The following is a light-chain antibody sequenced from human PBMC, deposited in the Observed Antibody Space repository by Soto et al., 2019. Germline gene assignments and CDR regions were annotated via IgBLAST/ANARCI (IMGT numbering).Light chain of an antibody. CDR2: EVS. CDR1: SSDVGGYNY. Sequence: QSALTQPPSASGSPGQSVTISCTGTSSDVGGYNYVSWYQQHPGKAPKLMIYEVSKRPSGVPARFSGYKSGNTASLTVSGLQAEDEADYYCSSYAGSNNLLFGGGTKLTVL. J-gene: IGLJ2*01. V-gene: IGLV2-8*01. CDR3: SSYAGSNNLL.